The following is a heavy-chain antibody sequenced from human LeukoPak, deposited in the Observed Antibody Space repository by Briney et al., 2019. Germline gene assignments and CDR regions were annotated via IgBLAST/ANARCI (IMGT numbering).Heavy chain of an antibody. CDR3: ARDSLVGPHFECPPDY. V-gene: IGHV1-18*01. CDR1: GYTFTSYG. CDR2: ISAYNGNT. D-gene: IGHD3-9*01. Sequence: ASVKVSCKASGYTFTSYGISWVRQAPGQGLEWMGWISAYNGNTNYAQKLQGRVTMTTDTSTSTAYMELRSLRSDNTAVYYCARDSLVGPHFECPPDYWGQGTLVTVSS. J-gene: IGHJ4*02.